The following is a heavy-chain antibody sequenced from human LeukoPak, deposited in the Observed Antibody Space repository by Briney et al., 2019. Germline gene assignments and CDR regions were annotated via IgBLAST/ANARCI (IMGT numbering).Heavy chain of an antibody. V-gene: IGHV3-74*01. CDR1: GFTVSSDW. CDR2: INPDGTYI. CDR3: ARDDCSSISCYHNWFDP. Sequence: GGSLRLSCAASGFTVSSDWMYWVRQAPGKGPVWVSRINPDGTYIDYADSVKGRFTISRDNAKNSLYLQMNSLRAEDTAVYYCARDDCSSISCYHNWFDPWGQGTLVTVSS. D-gene: IGHD2-2*01. J-gene: IGHJ5*02.